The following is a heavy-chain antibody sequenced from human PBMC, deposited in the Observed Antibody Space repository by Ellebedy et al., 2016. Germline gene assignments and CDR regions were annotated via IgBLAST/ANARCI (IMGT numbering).Heavy chain of an antibody. CDR2: IYYSGST. J-gene: IGHJ4*02. CDR3: ARDLPWGGYDWSFRDY. D-gene: IGHD5-12*01. Sequence: SETLSLTXTVSGGSISSSSYYWGWIRQPPGKGLEWIGSIYYSGSTYYNPSLKSRVTISVDTSKNQFSLKLSSVTAADTAVYYCARDLPWGGYDWSFRDYWGQGTLVTVSS. V-gene: IGHV4-39*07. CDR1: GGSISSSSYY.